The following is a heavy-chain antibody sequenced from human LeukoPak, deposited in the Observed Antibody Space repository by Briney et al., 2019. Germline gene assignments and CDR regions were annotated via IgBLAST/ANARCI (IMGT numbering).Heavy chain of an antibody. V-gene: IGHV1-69*13. J-gene: IGHJ4*02. CDR1: GGTFSSYA. CDR2: IIPIFGTA. Sequence: SVKVSCKASGGTFSSYAISWVRQAPGQGLEWMGGIIPIFGTANYAQKFQGRVTITADESTSTAYMELRSLRSDDTAVYYCARTGVAVAGHFDYWGQGTLVTVSS. D-gene: IGHD6-19*01. CDR3: ARTGVAVAGHFDY.